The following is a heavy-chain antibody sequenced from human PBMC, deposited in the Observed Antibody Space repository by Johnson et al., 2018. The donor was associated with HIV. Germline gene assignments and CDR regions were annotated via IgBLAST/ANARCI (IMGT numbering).Heavy chain of an antibody. CDR1: GFIFSNYN. Sequence: QVQLVESGGGVVQPERSLRLSCKVSGFIFSNYNMAWIRQSPGKGLECLSYITSSGSSVYYTDFVKGRFTISRDNAKASVSLRMNSLRAEDSGIYYCARDATPWGGDYVGYAFDLWGQGTVVTVSS. J-gene: IGHJ3*01. D-gene: IGHD4-17*01. V-gene: IGHV3-11*04. CDR2: ITSSGSSV. CDR3: ARDATPWGGDYVGYAFDL.